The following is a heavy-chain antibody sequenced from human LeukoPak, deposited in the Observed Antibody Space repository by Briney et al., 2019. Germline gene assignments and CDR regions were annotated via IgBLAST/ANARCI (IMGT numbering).Heavy chain of an antibody. CDR3: ARRGGGHAFDI. CDR2: IFYSGST. V-gene: IGHV4-59*08. CDR1: GGSISSYW. Sequence: PSETLSLTCTVSGGSISSYWWSWIRQPPGKGLEYIVYIFYSGSTNYNPSLKSRVTISVDTSKIHFSLRLSSVTAADTAVYYCARRGGGHAFDIWGQGTMVTVSS. D-gene: IGHD3-16*01. J-gene: IGHJ3*02.